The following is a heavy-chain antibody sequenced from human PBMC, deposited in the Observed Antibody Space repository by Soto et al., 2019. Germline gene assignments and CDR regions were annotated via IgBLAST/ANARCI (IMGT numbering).Heavy chain of an antibody. CDR3: AKVYTRVTVDYKMDV. V-gene: IGHV3-30*18. CDR1: GFTFSSYG. Sequence: QVQLVESGGGVVQPGRSLRLSCAASGFTFSSYGMHWVRQAPGKGLEWVAVISYDGSNKYYADSVKGRFTISRDNSKNALYLRMTSLRAEDTAVYYCAKVYTRVTVDYKMDVWGKGTTVTVSS. D-gene: IGHD3-10*01. J-gene: IGHJ6*03. CDR2: ISYDGSNK.